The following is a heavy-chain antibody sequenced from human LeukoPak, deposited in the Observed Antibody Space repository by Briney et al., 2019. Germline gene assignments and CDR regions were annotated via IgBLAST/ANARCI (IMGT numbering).Heavy chain of an antibody. CDR2: ISAYNGNT. J-gene: IGHJ3*02. D-gene: IGHD6-19*01. CDR3: ARGYSSGSDPPAFDI. Sequence: ASVKVSCKASGYTFTSYGISWVRQAPGQGLEWMGWISAYNGNTNYAQKLQGRVTMTTDTSTSTAYMELRSLRSDDTAVYYCARGYSSGSDPPAFDIWGQGTMVTVSS. V-gene: IGHV1-18*01. CDR1: GYTFTSYG.